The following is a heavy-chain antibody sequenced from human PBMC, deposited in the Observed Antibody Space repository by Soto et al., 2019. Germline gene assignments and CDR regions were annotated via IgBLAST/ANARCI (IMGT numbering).Heavy chain of an antibody. CDR1: GFTFSSYW. D-gene: IGHD3-10*01. Sequence: AGGSLRLSCAASGFTFSSYWMSWVCQAPGKGLEWVANIKQDGSEKYYVDSVKGRFTISRDNAKNSLYLQMNSLRAEDTAVYYCAREVLLWFGELSKDYYYYYMDVWGKGTTVTVSS. J-gene: IGHJ6*03. V-gene: IGHV3-7*01. CDR2: IKQDGSEK. CDR3: AREVLLWFGELSKDYYYYYMDV.